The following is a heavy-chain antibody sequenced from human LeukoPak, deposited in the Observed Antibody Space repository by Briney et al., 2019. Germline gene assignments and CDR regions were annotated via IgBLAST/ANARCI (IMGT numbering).Heavy chain of an antibody. CDR1: GGSFSTFH. CDR3: ARVMGAANFDY. CDR2: INGSSKT. Sequence: SATLSLTCALSGGSFSTFHWTWIRHSPGRGLEWIGEINGSSKTNYNPPLNSRVTISEDTSKNQFSLEMTSVTAADTAVYYCARVMGAANFDYWGQGALVTVSS. J-gene: IGHJ4*02. D-gene: IGHD2-15*01. V-gene: IGHV4-34*01.